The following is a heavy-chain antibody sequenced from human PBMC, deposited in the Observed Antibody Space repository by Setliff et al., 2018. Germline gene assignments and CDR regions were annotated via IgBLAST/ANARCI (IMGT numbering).Heavy chain of an antibody. CDR2: IRGDSGST. D-gene: IGHD3-10*01. Sequence: LRLSCAASGFTFSIYAMSWVRQAPGKGLEWVSAIRGDSGSTYYADSVKGRVTISRDNSKNTVYLQMNSLRAEDTAVYYCARGAYGSGSYYKHYYYMDVWGKGTTVTVSS. CDR3: ARGAYGSGSYYKHYYYMDV. CDR1: GFTFSIYA. J-gene: IGHJ6*03. V-gene: IGHV3-23*01.